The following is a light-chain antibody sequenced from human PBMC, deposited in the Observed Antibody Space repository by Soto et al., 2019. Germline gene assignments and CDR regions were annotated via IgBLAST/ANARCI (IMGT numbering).Light chain of an antibody. J-gene: IGKJ5*01. Sequence: DIQMTQSPSTLSASVGDRVTITCRASQSISSWLVWYQQKPGKAPKLLIYKASTLESGVPSRFSGSGSGTEFTLTISSLKPDDFATYYCQQRSNWITFGQGTRLEIK. CDR2: KAS. CDR3: QQRSNWIT. V-gene: IGKV1-5*03. CDR1: QSISSW.